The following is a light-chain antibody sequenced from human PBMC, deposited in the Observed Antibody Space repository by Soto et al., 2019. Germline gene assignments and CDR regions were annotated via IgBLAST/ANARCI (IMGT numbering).Light chain of an antibody. V-gene: IGKV1-9*01. Sequence: IQLTQSPSSLSASVGDRVTITCRTSQGISSFLAWYQQIPGKAPKLLIYAASTLQSGVPSRFSGSGSGTDFTLTISSLQPEDSATYYCQQLNSHPFTFGGGTKVDIK. CDR1: QGISSF. CDR3: QQLNSHPFT. J-gene: IGKJ4*01. CDR2: AAS.